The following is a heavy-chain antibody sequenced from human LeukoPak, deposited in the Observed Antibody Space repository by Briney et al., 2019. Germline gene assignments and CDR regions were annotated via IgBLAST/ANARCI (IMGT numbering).Heavy chain of an antibody. D-gene: IGHD6-13*01. V-gene: IGHV5-51*01. CDR2: IYPGDSDT. CDR1: GHSFTSYW. Sequence: PGESLKISCKGSGHSFTSYWIGWVRQMPGKGLEWMGIIYPGDSDTRYSPSFQGQVTISADKSISTAYLQWSSLKASDTAMYYCAKLRDSSSWPLDYWGQGTLVTVSS. CDR3: AKLRDSSSWPLDY. J-gene: IGHJ4*02.